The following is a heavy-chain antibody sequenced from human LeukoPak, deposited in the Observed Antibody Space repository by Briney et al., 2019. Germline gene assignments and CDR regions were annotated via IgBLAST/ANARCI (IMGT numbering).Heavy chain of an antibody. V-gene: IGHV1-8*02. CDR2: MNPNSGNT. CDR3: ARVHHSGYDYYYYYMDV. CDR1: GYTFTGYY. D-gene: IGHD5-12*01. Sequence: GASVKVSCKASGYTFTGYYMHWVRQATGQGLEWMGWMNPNSGNTGYAQKFQGRVTMTRNTSISTAYMELSSLRSEDTAVYYCARVHHSGYDYYYYYMDVWGKGTTVTISS. J-gene: IGHJ6*03.